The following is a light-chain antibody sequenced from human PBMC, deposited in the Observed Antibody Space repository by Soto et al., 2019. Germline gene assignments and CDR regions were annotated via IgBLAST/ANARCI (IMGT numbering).Light chain of an antibody. CDR1: QGISSY. J-gene: IGKJ3*01. V-gene: IGKV1-9*01. CDR2: AAS. Sequence: DIQLTQSPSFLSASVGDRVTITCRASQGISSYLAWYQQKPEEAPKLLIYAASTLQSGVPSRFGGSGSGTEFTLTISSLQPEDFATYYCQQVLTFPLTFGPGTKVDI. CDR3: QQVLTFPLT.